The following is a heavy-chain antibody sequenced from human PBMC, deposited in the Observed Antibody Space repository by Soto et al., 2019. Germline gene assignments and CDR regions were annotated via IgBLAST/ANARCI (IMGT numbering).Heavy chain of an antibody. CDR3: ARDPKTSGGQTWAFNYVDA. Sequence: QVQLVESGGGVVQPGRSLRLSCAASGFSFSISPMHWVRQAPGKGPEWVALISDDGTNKFYADSVKGRFTISRDNSKSKLYLQVDSPRPEDAAVYHCARDPKTSGGQTWAFNYVDAWGQGALVAVSS. V-gene: IGHV3-30-3*01. CDR2: ISDDGTNK. CDR1: GFSFSISP. J-gene: IGHJ5*02. D-gene: IGHD1-7*01.